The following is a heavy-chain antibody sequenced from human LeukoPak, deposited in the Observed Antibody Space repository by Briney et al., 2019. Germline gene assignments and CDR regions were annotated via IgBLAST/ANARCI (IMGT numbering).Heavy chain of an antibody. Sequence: ASVKVSCKTSGNTFTGYYIHWVRQAPGQGPEWMGWINPNSGGTNYAQKFQGRVTMTRVTSISTAYMELTRLGSDDTAVYYCATVKAKDAFDIWGQGTMVTVSS. CDR2: INPNSGGT. V-gene: IGHV1-2*02. CDR1: GNTFTGYY. J-gene: IGHJ3*02. CDR3: ATVKAKDAFDI.